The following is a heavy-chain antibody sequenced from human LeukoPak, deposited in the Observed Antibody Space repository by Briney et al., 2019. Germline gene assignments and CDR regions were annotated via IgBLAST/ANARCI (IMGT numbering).Heavy chain of an antibody. CDR1: GYSISSGYY. CDR3: ARQQIELGHYFDY. V-gene: IGHV4-38-2*01. J-gene: IGHJ4*02. CDR2: IYHSGST. Sequence: SETLSLTCAVSGYSISSGYYWGWIRQPPGKGLEWIGSIYHSGSTYYNPSLKSRVTISVDTSKNQFSLKLSSVTAADTAVYYCARQQIELGHYFDYRGQGTLVTVSS. D-gene: IGHD7-27*01.